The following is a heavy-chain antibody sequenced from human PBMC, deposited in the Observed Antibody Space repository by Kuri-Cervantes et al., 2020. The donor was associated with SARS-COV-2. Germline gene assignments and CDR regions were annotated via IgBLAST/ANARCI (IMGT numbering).Heavy chain of an antibody. J-gene: IGHJ6*02. CDR2: ISYDGSNK. D-gene: IGHD3-3*01. CDR1: GFTISSYG. Sequence: GGSLRLSCAASGFTISSYGMHWVRQAPGKGLEWVAVISYDGSNKYYADSVKGRFTISRDDSKNTLYLQMNSLRAEDTAVYYCAKEEKVLRFLEWLGGMDVWGQGTTVTVSS. V-gene: IGHV3-30*18. CDR3: AKEEKVLRFLEWLGGMDV.